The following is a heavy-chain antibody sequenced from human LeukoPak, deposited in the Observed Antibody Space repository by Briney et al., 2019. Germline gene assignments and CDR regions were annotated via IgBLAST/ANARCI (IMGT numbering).Heavy chain of an antibody. V-gene: IGHV4-31*03. CDR2: IYYSGST. CDR3: ARKITMITGFDY. J-gene: IGHJ4*02. D-gene: IGHD3-22*01. Sequence: SQTLSLTCTVSGGSISSGGYYWSWIRQHPGKGLEWIGYIYYSGSTYYNPSLKSRVTISVDTSKNQFSLKLSSVTAADTAVYYCARKITMITGFDYWDQGTLVTVSS. CDR1: GGSISSGGYY.